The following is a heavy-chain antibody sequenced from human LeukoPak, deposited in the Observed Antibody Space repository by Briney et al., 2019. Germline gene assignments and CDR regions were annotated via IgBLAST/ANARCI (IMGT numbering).Heavy chain of an antibody. CDR2: IIPILGIA. D-gene: IGHD2-2*01. CDR3: ANTKEYCSSTSCYDAFDI. V-gene: IGHV1-69*04. Sequence: ASVKVSCKASGGTFSSYAISWVRQAPGQGLEWMGRIIPILGIANYAQKFHGRVTITADKSTSAAYMELSSLRSEDTDVYYCANTKEYCSSTSCYDAFDIWGQGTMVTVSS. CDR1: GGTFSSYA. J-gene: IGHJ3*02.